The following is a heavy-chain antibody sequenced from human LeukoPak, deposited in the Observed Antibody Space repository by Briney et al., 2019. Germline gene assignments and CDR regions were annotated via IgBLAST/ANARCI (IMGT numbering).Heavy chain of an antibody. CDR1: GFTFSRFG. D-gene: IGHD1-26*01. J-gene: IGHJ3*02. CDR3: ARDPYRFAFDI. CDR2: ISSSSSAI. Sequence: GSLRLSCAASGFTFSRFGMNWVRQAPGKGLEWISYISSSSSAIYYADSVKGRFTISRDNAKNSLYLQMNSLRAEDTAVYYCARDPYRFAFDIWGQGTVVLVSS. V-gene: IGHV3-48*04.